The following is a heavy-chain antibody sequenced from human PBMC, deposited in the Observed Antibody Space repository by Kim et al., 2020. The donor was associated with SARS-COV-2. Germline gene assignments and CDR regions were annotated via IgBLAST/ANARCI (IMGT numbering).Heavy chain of an antibody. J-gene: IGHJ6*02. CDR3: ARCLSRVGAYYYYGMDV. D-gene: IGHD1-26*01. V-gene: IGHV1-69*02. Sequence: FQGRVTITADKSTSTAYMELSSLRSEDTAVYYCARCLSRVGAYYYYGMDVWGQGTTVTVSS.